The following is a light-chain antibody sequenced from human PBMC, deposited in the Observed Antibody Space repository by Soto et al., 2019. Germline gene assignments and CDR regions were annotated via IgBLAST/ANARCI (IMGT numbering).Light chain of an antibody. J-gene: IGKJ4*01. CDR1: QSTNNY. V-gene: IGKV3-15*01. CDR3: QQYNSWPLT. Sequence: EIVMTQSPATLSVSPGERATLSCRASQSTNNYLAWYQQKPGQAPRLLIDGASTRATGIPAGFSGSGSGTEFTLTISSLQSEDFAVYYCQQYNSWPLTFGGGTKVDIK. CDR2: GAS.